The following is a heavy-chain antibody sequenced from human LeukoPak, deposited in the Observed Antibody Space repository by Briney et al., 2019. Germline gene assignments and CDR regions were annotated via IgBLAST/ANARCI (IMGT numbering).Heavy chain of an antibody. V-gene: IGHV4-4*07. CDR3: ARHCVRLPAAAGDY. D-gene: IGHD2-2*01. CDR2: IYISGST. J-gene: IGHJ4*02. CDR1: GGSISSYY. Sequence: PSETLSLTCTVSGGSISSYYWSWMRQPAGKGLEWIGRIYISGSTNYNPSLKSRVTMSVDTSKNQISLKLSSVTAADTAVYYCARHCVRLPAAAGDYWGQGTLVTVSS.